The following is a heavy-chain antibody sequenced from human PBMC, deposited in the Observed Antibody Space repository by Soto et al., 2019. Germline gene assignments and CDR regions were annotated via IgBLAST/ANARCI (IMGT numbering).Heavy chain of an antibody. V-gene: IGHV4-31*03. CDR1: CGSITGAYY. D-gene: IGHD2-15*01. CDR3: ARLRDSFGLAV. Sequence: SETLSLTCNVSCGSITGAYYWKWIRQHPGKGLEGIGSIHYRGTTDYNPSLKSRITISLDRSKNQFALKLSSVTAADTAVDYCARLRDSFGLAVWAQGTTVTLSS. CDR2: IHYRGTT. J-gene: IGHJ6*01.